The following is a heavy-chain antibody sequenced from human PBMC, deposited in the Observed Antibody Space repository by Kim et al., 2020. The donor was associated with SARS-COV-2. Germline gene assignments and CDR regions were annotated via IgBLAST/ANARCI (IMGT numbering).Heavy chain of an antibody. V-gene: IGHV3-23*01. CDR2: ISGSGGST. CDR3: AKDGGKYCSSTSCVNWFDP. CDR1: GFTFSSYA. Sequence: GGSLRLSCAASGFTFSSYAMSWVRQAPGKGLEWVSVISGSGGSTYYADSVKGRFTISRDNSKNTLYLQMNSLRAEDTAVYYCAKDGGKYCSSTSCVNWFDPWGQGTLVTVSS. D-gene: IGHD2-2*01. J-gene: IGHJ5*02.